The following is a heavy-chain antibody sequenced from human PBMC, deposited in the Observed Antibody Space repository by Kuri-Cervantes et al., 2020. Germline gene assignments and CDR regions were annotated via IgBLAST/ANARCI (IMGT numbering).Heavy chain of an antibody. CDR3: ASDTAMEPYYYGMDV. J-gene: IGHJ6*02. Sequence: SETLSLTCTVSGGSISSYFWSWIRQSPGKGLEWIGYIYYSGSTNYNPSLKSRVTISVDTSKNQFSLKLSSVTAADTAVYYCASDTAMEPYYYGMDVWGQGTTVTVYS. D-gene: IGHD5-18*01. CDR2: IYYSGST. V-gene: IGHV4-59*08. CDR1: GGSISSYF.